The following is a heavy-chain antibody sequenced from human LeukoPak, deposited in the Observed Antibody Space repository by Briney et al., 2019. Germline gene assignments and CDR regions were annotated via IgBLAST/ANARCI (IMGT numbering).Heavy chain of an antibody. Sequence: SETLSLTCTVSSGSISSTSYYWGWIRQPPGKGLEWIGSIYYSGIAYYNPSLKSRLTISVDTSENQLSLKLNYVPAPDTAVYYCARHGPAWDWFDPWGQGSLVTVSS. CDR3: ARHGPAWDWFDP. CDR2: IYYSGIA. CDR1: SGSISSTSYY. V-gene: IGHV4-39*01. J-gene: IGHJ5*02.